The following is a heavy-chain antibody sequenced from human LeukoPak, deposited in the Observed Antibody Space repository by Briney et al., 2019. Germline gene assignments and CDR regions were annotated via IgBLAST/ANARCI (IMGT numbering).Heavy chain of an antibody. CDR1: GFTFSSYA. J-gene: IGHJ4*02. CDR3: ANNYDFWSGYLDY. D-gene: IGHD3-3*01. CDR2: ISGSGGST. Sequence: QPGGSLRLSCAASGFTFSSYAMGWVRQAPGKGLEWVSAISGSGGSTYYADSVKGRFTISRDNSKNTLYLQMNSLRAEDTAVYYRANNYDFWSGYLDYWGQGTLVTVSS. V-gene: IGHV3-23*01.